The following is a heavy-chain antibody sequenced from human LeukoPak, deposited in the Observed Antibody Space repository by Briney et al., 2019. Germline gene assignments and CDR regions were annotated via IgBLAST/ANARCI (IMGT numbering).Heavy chain of an antibody. CDR3: ARDAGGSYYDY. CDR1: GGSISSYY. D-gene: IGHD1-26*01. CDR2: IYYSGST. Sequence: SETLSLTCTVSGGSISSYYWSWIRQPPGKGLEWIGYIYYSGSTNYNPSLKSRVTISVDTSKNQFSLKPSSVTAADTAVYYCARDAGGSYYDYWGQGTLVTVSS. J-gene: IGHJ4*02. V-gene: IGHV4-59*01.